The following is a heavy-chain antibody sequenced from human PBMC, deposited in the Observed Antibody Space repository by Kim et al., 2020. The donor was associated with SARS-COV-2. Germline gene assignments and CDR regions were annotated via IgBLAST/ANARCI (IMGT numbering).Heavy chain of an antibody. D-gene: IGHD3-3*01. Sequence: FQGRVTMTRDTSTSTVYMELSSLRSEDTAVYYCARGGYYDFWSGYSSFDYWGQGTLVTVSS. J-gene: IGHJ4*02. CDR3: ARGGYYDFWSGYSSFDY. V-gene: IGHV1-46*01.